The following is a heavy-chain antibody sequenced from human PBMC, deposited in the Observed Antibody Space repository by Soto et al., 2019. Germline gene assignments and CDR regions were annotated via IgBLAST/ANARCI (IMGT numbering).Heavy chain of an antibody. V-gene: IGHV1-2*02. CDR1: GYTFTGYY. CDR2: INPNSGGT. J-gene: IGHJ3*02. CDR3: ARLTYYYDSSGPRAGAFDI. Sequence: ASVKVSCKASGYTFTGYYMHWVRQAPGQGLEWMGWINPNSGGTNYAQKFQGRVTMTRDTSISTAYMELSRLRSDDTAVYYCARLTYYYDSSGPRAGAFDIWGQGAMVTVSS. D-gene: IGHD3-22*01.